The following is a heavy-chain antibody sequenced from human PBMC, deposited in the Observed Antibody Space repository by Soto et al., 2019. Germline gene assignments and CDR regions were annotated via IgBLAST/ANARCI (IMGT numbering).Heavy chain of an antibody. CDR2: ISAYNGNT. Sequence: QVQLVQSGAEVKKPGASVKVSCKASGYTFTNFGISWVRQAPGQGLEWMGWISAYNGNTNYAQNFQGRVTMTTDTPTSTAYMEVRSLRSDDTAVYHCARGGSPIDYGGQGTLVTVSS. J-gene: IGHJ4*02. CDR1: GYTFTNFG. CDR3: ARGGSPIDY. D-gene: IGHD3-16*01. V-gene: IGHV1-18*01.